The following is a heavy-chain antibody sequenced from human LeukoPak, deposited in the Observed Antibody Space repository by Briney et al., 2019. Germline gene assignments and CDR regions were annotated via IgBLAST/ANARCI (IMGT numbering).Heavy chain of an antibody. CDR1: GFTFGDYG. CDR3: ARDQFRSADPRYAFDV. CDR2: IDGTSTYV. J-gene: IGHJ3*01. Sequence: GGSLRLSCTASGFTFGDYGMSWVRQAPGKGQEWVSSIDGTSTYVYYADSLKGRFTISRDNAKNSLYLQMNSLRAEDTALYYCARDQFRSADPRYAFDVWGQGTMVTVSS. V-gene: IGHV3-21*01. D-gene: IGHD5-24*01.